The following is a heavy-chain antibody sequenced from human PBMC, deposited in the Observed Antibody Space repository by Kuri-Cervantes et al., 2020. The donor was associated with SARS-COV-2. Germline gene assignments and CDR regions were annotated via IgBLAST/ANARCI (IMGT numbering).Heavy chain of an antibody. CDR1: GFTFDDYT. J-gene: IGHJ4*02. CDR2: ISWDGGST. Sequence: LSLTCAASGFTFDDYTMHWVRQAPGKGLEWVSLISWDGGSTYYADSVKGRFTISRDNSKNSLYLQMNRLRAEDTAVYYCARTLLTTVVNGEDYWGQGTLVTVSS. D-gene: IGHD4-23*01. V-gene: IGHV3-43*01. CDR3: ARTLLTTVVNGEDY.